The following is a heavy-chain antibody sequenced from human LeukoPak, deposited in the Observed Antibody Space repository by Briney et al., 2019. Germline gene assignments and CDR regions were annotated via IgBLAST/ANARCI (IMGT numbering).Heavy chain of an antibody. V-gene: IGHV1-2*02. J-gene: IGHJ4*02. CDR2: INPNSGGT. CDR1: GYTFTGYY. Sequence: ASVKVSCKASGYTFTGYYMDWVRQAPGQGLEWMGWINPNSGGTNYAQKFQGRVTMTRDTSISTAYMELSRLRSDDTAVYYCAREDTAPAVYYFDYWGQGTLVTVSS. CDR3: AREDTAPAVYYFDY. D-gene: IGHD5-18*01.